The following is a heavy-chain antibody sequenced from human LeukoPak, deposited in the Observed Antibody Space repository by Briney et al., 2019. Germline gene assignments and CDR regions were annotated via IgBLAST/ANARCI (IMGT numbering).Heavy chain of an antibody. CDR1: GGSISSYY. D-gene: IGHD6-19*01. CDR2: IYYSGST. V-gene: IGHV4-59*08. Sequence: SETLSLTCTVSGGSISSYYWSWIRQPPGKGLEWIGYIYYSGSTNYNPSLKSRVTISVDTSKNQFSLKLSSVTAADTAVYYCARHVVVEQWLGGGPYFDYWGQGTLVTVSS. J-gene: IGHJ4*02. CDR3: ARHVVVEQWLGGGPYFDY.